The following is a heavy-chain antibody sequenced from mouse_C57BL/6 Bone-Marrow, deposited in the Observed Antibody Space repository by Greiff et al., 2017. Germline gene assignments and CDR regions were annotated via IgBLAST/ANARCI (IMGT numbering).Heavy chain of an antibody. CDR1: EYEFPSHD. V-gene: IGHV5-2*01. J-gene: IGHJ1*03. CDR2: INSDGGST. Sequence: EVMLVESGGGLVQPGESLKLSCESNEYEFPSHDMSWVRKTPEKRLELVAAINSDGGSTYYPDTMERRFIISRDNTKKTLYLQMSSLRSEDTALYYCARHNYGSSRSYWYFDVWGTGTTVTVSS. CDR3: ARHNYGSSRSYWYFDV. D-gene: IGHD1-1*01.